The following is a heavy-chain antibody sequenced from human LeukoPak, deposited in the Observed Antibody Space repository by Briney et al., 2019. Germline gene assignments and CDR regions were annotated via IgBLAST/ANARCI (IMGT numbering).Heavy chain of an antibody. Sequence: PSGTLSLTCAVSGGSISSSNWWSWVRQPPGKGLEWIGEIYHSGSTNYNPSLKSRVTISVDKSKNQFSLKLSSVTAADTAVYYCARLWGSSGYSSGWPRRRNWFDPWGQGTLVTVSS. CDR3: ARLWGSSGYSSGWPRRRNWFDP. J-gene: IGHJ5*02. CDR2: IYHSGST. V-gene: IGHV4-4*02. CDR1: GGSISSSNW. D-gene: IGHD6-19*01.